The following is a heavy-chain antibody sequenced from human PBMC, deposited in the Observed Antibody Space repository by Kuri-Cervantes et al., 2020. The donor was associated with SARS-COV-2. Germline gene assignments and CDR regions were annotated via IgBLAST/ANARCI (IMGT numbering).Heavy chain of an antibody. CDR3: ARVDPRTDAYNHYYYGMDV. V-gene: IGHV3-48*01. CDR2: IRSSSSII. D-gene: IGHD5-24*01. CDR1: GDSVSNDNHY. Sequence: GGSLRLSCTVSGDSVSNDNHYWTWIRQAPGKGLEWVSYIRSSSSIIYYADSVKGRFTVSRDNVKNSLYLQMNSLRAEDTAVYFCARVDPRTDAYNHYYYGMDVWGQGTTVTVSS. J-gene: IGHJ6*02.